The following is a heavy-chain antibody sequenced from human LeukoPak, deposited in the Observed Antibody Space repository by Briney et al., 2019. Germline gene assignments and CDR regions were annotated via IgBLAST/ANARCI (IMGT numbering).Heavy chain of an antibody. J-gene: IGHJ6*02. CDR3: ARGGLPTDSFYYYAMDV. V-gene: IGHV1-69*04. Sequence: GASVKVSRKASGGTFSSFGLMWVRQAPGQGLEWMGRILPIVDIVNYPQKFQGRVTITADKSTSTAYMELSSLRSEDTAVYYCARGGLPTDSFYYYAMDVWGQGTTVTVSS. CDR2: ILPIVDIV. D-gene: IGHD4-11*01. CDR1: GGTFSSFG.